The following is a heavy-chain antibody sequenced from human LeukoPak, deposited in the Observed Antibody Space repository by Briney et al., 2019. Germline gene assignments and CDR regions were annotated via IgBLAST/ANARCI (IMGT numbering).Heavy chain of an antibody. CDR3: ARANYHNN. Sequence: GGSLRLSCVASGFSFNTYWMHWVRQAPGKGLVWVSRISGDGSNTTYADSVKGRFTISRDNAKNTVYLEMNRLRAEDTAVYYCARANYHNNWGPATLVTVSS. CDR1: GFSFNTYW. J-gene: IGHJ4*02. V-gene: IGHV3-74*01. D-gene: IGHD3-9*01. CDR2: ISGDGSNT.